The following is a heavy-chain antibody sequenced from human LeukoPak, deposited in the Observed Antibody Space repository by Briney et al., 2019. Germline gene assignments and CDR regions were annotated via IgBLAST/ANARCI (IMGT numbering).Heavy chain of an antibody. CDR2: IIPIFGTA. D-gene: IGHD3-3*01. CDR1: GGTFSSYA. CDR3: ARRSYEDYYGMDV. V-gene: IGHV1-69*01. Sequence: ASVKVPCKASGGTFSSYAISWVRQAPGQGLEWMGGIIPIFGTANYAQKFQGRVTITADESTSTAYMELSSLRPEDTAVYYCARRSYEDYYGMDVWGQGTTVTVSS. J-gene: IGHJ6*02.